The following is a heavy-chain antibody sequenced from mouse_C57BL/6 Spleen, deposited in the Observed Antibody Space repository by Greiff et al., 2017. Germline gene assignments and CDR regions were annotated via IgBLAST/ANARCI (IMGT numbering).Heavy chain of an antibody. V-gene: IGHV1-64*01. CDR3: ARYSGSRGYWYFDV. Sequence: QVQLQQSGAELVKPGASVKLSCKASGYTFTSYWMHWVKQRPGQGLEWIGMIHPNSGSTNYNEKFKSKATLTVDKSSSTAYMQPSSLTSEDSAVYYCARYSGSRGYWYFDVWGTGTTVTVSS. CDR2: IHPNSGST. CDR1: GYTFTSYW. D-gene: IGHD1-1*01. J-gene: IGHJ1*03.